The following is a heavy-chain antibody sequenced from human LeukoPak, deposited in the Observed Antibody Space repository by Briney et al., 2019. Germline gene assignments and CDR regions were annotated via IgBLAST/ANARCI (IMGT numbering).Heavy chain of an antibody. V-gene: IGHV4-30-4*08. CDR2: IYYSGST. CDR1: GGSISSGDYY. D-gene: IGHD2-8*01. Sequence: SQTLSLTCTVSGGSISSGDYYWSWIRQPPGKGLEWIGYIYYSGSTYYNPSLKSRVTISVDTSKNHFSLKLSSVTAADTAVYYCARSNGVYYFDYWGQGTLVTVSS. CDR3: ARSNGVYYFDY. J-gene: IGHJ4*02.